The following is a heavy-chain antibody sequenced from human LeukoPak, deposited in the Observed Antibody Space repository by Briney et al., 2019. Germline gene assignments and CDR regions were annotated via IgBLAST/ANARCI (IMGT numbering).Heavy chain of an antibody. D-gene: IGHD1-1*01. V-gene: IGHV3-49*03. CDR1: GFTFGDYA. CDR2: IRSKAYGETA. CDR3: TRDRGAYNLYDY. J-gene: IGHJ4*02. Sequence: GGSLRLSCTASGFTFGDYAMSWIRQAPGKGLEWVGFIRSKAYGETADYAASVKGRFTISRDDSKAIAYLQMNSPKTEDTAVYHCTRDRGAYNLYDYWGQGTLVTVSS.